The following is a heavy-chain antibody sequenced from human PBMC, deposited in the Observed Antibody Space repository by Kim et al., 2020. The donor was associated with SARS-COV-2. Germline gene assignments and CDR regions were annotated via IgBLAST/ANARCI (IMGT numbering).Heavy chain of an antibody. Sequence: TLYVDSAKGRFTISRDNSKNTLYLQMNSLRDEDTAVYYCATRGADGNFDIWGQGTTVTVSS. V-gene: IGHV3-23*01. D-gene: IGHD3-16*01. CDR2: T. CDR3: ATRGADGNFDI. J-gene: IGHJ3*02.